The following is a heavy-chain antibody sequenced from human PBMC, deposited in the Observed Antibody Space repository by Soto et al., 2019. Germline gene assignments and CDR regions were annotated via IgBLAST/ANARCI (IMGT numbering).Heavy chain of an antibody. J-gene: IGHJ1*01. CDR2: IYYTGTT. CDR3: AREHYGGVRYCRT. CDR1: GDSISSGDRY. V-gene: IGHV4-30-4*01. Sequence: PSETRSLTCSVSGDSISSGDRYWSWIRQPPGKVLEWIGYIYYTGTTYSNPSRKSRVTMSVGSSENQFSLKLNSVTAADTAVFSWAREHYGGVRYCRTWSQGTLGTVSS. D-gene: IGHD4-17*01.